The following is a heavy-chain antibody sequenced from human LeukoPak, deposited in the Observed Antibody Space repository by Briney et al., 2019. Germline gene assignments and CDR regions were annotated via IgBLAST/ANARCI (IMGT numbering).Heavy chain of an antibody. CDR1: GFTFSSYG. D-gene: IGHD3-9*01. V-gene: IGHV3-30*02. CDR3: AKDNLLTGCNLDY. J-gene: IGHJ4*02. Sequence: GGSLTLSCAASGFTFSSYGVHWLRQAPGKGLEWVAFIQNDGTNKYYADSVKGRFTISRDNSKNTLYLQMNSLRAEDTALYYCAKDNLLTGCNLDYWGQGTRITVSS. CDR2: IQNDGTNK.